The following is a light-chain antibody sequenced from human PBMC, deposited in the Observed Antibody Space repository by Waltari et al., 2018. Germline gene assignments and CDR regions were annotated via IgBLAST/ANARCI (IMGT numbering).Light chain of an antibody. CDR1: QSVVSNS. V-gene: IGKV3-20*01. CDR2: DAS. Sequence: DIVLTQSPGTLSLSPGDRATLSCRASQSVVSNSLAWYQQKPGQAPRLLIYDASSRATGIPDRFSGSGSGTDFTLTISRLEPEDFGAYHCQQYGRSRTFGQGTKVEIK. CDR3: QQYGRSRT. J-gene: IGKJ1*01.